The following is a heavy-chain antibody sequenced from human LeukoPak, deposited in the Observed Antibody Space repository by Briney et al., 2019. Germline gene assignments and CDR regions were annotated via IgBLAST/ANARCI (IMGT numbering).Heavy chain of an antibody. Sequence: AGGSLRLSCAASGFTFSSYSMNWVRQAPGKGLEWVSSISSSSSYIYYADSVKGRFTISRDNAKNTLYLQMNSLRAEDTAVYYCARDSGITIFRTWYFDLWGRGTLVTVSS. CDR2: ISSSSSYI. CDR3: ARDSGITIFRTWYFDL. V-gene: IGHV3-21*01. J-gene: IGHJ2*01. D-gene: IGHD3-3*01. CDR1: GFTFSSYS.